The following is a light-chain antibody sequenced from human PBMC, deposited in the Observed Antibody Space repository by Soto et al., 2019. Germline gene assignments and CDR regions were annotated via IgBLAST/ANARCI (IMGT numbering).Light chain of an antibody. J-gene: IGKJ5*01. CDR1: QSVTSNY. CDR3: QQDYNLPIT. CDR2: GAS. Sequence: EIVMTQSPATLSVSPGERATLSCRASQSVTSNYLSWYQQKPGQAPRLLIYGASTRATDIPARFSGSGSGTDFTLTISSLQPEDFAVYYCQQDYNLPITFGQGTRLEIK. V-gene: IGKV3D-7*01.